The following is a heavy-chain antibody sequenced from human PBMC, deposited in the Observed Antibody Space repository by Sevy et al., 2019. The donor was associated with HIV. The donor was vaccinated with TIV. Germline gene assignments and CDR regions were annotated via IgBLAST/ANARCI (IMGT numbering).Heavy chain of an antibody. J-gene: IGHJ5*01. CDR2: IWHDGRTE. CDR3: ARDAARVIVPTAGFDS. D-gene: IGHD1-1*01. V-gene: IGHV3-33*01. Sequence: GGSLRLSCVASGLTFRSFSMHWVRQAPGKGLEWVAPIWHDGRTERYADSVQGRFTISRENSKKTLYLQMNSLRDEDTAIYYCARDAARVIVPTAGFDSWGQGTLVTVSS. CDR1: GLTFRSFS.